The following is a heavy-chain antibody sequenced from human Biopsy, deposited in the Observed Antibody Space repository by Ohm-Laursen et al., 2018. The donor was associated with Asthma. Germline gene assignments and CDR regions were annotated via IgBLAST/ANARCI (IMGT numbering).Heavy chain of an antibody. V-gene: IGHV3-20*01. CDR3: GRDMGGFGSGWFPVEF. CDR1: GFTFDDYG. Sequence: SLRLSCAASGFTFDDYGMSWVRQAPGKGLDWVSGINWNGGSTGYAYSVKGRFTISRDNAKNSLYLQMNSLRAEDTALYHCGRDMGGFGSGWFPVEFWGQGTLVTVSS. D-gene: IGHD6-19*01. CDR2: INWNGGST. J-gene: IGHJ4*02.